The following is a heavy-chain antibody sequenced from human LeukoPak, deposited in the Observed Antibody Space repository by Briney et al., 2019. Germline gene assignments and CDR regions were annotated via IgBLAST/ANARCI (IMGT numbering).Heavy chain of an antibody. CDR3: ARDRAYFYDSSGSLYGMDV. V-gene: IGHV4-59*01. Sequence: PSETLSLTCTVSGGSISSYYWSWIRQPPRKGLEWIGYIYYSGSTNYNPSLKSRVTISVDTSKNQFSLKLSSVTAADTAVYYCARDRAYFYDSSGSLYGMDVWGQGTTVTVSS. J-gene: IGHJ6*02. CDR1: GGSISSYY. CDR2: IYYSGST. D-gene: IGHD3-22*01.